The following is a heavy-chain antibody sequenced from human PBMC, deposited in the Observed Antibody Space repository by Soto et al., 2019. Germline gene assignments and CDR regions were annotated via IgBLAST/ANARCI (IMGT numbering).Heavy chain of an antibody. CDR1: GFTFSSYA. CDR3: AKDEAGGPMYYAILTGRMGGYFDY. J-gene: IGHJ4*02. D-gene: IGHD3-9*01. CDR2: ISGSGGST. Sequence: EVQLLESGGGLVQPGGSLRLSCAASGFTFSSYAMSWVRQAPGKGLEWVSAISGSGGSTYYADSVKGRFTISRDNSKNTLYLQMNSLRAEDTAVYYCAKDEAGGPMYYAILTGRMGGYFDYWGQGTLVTVSS. V-gene: IGHV3-23*01.